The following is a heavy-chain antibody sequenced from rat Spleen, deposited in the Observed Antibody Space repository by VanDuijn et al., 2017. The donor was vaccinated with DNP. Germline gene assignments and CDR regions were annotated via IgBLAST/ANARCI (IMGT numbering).Heavy chain of an antibody. CDR2: IIYDGSST. CDR1: GFTFSDYN. Sequence: EVQLVESGGGLVQPGRSLKLSCAASGFTFSDYNMAWVRQAPKKGLEWVATIIYDGSSTYYRDSVKGRFTISKDNAKSTLYLQMDSLRSEDTATYYCATRDYYDGYYYWYFDFWGPGTMVTVSS. D-gene: IGHD1-12*03. J-gene: IGHJ1*01. CDR3: ATRDYYDGYYYWYFDF. V-gene: IGHV5S10*01.